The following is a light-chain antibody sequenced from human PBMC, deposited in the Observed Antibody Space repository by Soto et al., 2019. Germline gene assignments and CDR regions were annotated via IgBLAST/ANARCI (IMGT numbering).Light chain of an antibody. V-gene: IGKV3-15*01. CDR3: QQYNSWPPIT. CDR1: QSVSST. CDR2: GAS. Sequence: EIVMTQSPATLSVSPGERATLSCRSSQSVSSTLAWYQQKPGQAPRLLIYGASTRATGIPDRFSGGGSGTEFTLTISSLQSEDFVVYYCQQYNSWPPITFGQGTRLEI. J-gene: IGKJ5*01.